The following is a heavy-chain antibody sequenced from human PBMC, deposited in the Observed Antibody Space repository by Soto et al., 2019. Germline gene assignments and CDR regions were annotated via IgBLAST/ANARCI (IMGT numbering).Heavy chain of an antibody. J-gene: IGHJ1*01. D-gene: IGHD3-10*02. Sequence: IRQHPGKGLEWIGYIYYSGSTYYNPSLKSRVTISVDTSKNPFSLKLISVTAADPAVDYCARGPTIKPAVFFLFFNVPSTTDIYXLSQH. V-gene: IGHV4-31*02. CDR2: IYYSGST. CDR3: ARGPTIKPAVFFLFFNVPSTTDIYXLSQH.